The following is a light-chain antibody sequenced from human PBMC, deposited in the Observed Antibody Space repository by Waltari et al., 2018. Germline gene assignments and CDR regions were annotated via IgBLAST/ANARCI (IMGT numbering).Light chain of an antibody. V-gene: IGLV2-14*03. CDR2: DVT. CDR3: FSQTLDGLVL. Sequence: QSALTQSASVSGSPGQSITISCSGVGSAVGASDYVSWHQHHPGKAPQVIIYDVTNRPSGVSDRFSASKSVNTASLTISRLQPEDEADYYCFSQTLDGLVLFGGGTRLTVL. J-gene: IGLJ2*01. CDR1: GSAVGASDY.